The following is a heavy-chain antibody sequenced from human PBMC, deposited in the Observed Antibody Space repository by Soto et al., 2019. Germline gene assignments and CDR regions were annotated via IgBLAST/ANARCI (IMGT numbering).Heavy chain of an antibody. CDR3: ARVPGP. CDR2: MYHSGST. CDR1: GGSISSGGYS. J-gene: IGHJ5*02. V-gene: IGHV4-30-2*01. Sequence: SETLSLTCAGSGGSISSGGYSWSWIRQPPGKGLEWIGYMYHSGSTYYNPSLKSRVTISIDRSKNQFSLKLSSVTAADTAVYYCARVPGPWGQGTLVTVSS.